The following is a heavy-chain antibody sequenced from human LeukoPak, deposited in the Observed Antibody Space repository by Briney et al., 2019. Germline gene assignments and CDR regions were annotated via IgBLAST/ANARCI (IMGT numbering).Heavy chain of an antibody. V-gene: IGHV3-23*01. CDR1: GLTFSKYA. J-gene: IGHJ4*02. Sequence: GGSXXXXCXXSGLTFSKYAMGWVRQAPGKGVEXGXXXXXXEGSATYADFVKGRVTISRDNSRNTLYLQMNSLRVDDTAVYYCAKLAGYCSSRSCWYFDYWGQGTLGTVSS. CDR2: XXXXEGSA. D-gene: IGHD2-2*01. CDR3: AKLAGYCSSRSCWYFDY.